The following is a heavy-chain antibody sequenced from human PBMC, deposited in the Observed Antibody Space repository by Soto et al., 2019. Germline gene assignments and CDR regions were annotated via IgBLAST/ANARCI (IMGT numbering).Heavy chain of an antibody. CDR1: GFTFGDYA. V-gene: IGHV3-49*03. D-gene: IGHD3-22*01. Sequence: HPVGSLRLSCTASGFTFGDYAMSWFRQAPGKGLEWVGFIRSKAYGGTTEYAASVKGRFTISRDDSKSIAYLQMNSLKTEDTAVYYCTRDYYDSSGISYGMDVWGQGTTVTVSS. CDR2: IRSKAYGGTT. CDR3: TRDYYDSSGISYGMDV. J-gene: IGHJ6*02.